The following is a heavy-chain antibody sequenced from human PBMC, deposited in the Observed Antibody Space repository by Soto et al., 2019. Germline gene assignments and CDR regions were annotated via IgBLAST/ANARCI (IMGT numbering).Heavy chain of an antibody. CDR3: ARGVTYYDFWSGYLGRNSYYYGMDV. V-gene: IGHV1-69*12. D-gene: IGHD3-3*01. Sequence: QVQLVQSGAEVKKPGSSVKVSCKASGGTFSSYAISWVRQAPGQGLEWMGGIIPIFGTANYAQKFQGRATITADESTSTAYMELSSLRSEDTAVYYCARGVTYYDFWSGYLGRNSYYYGMDVWGQGTTVTVSS. CDR2: IIPIFGTA. CDR1: GGTFSSYA. J-gene: IGHJ6*02.